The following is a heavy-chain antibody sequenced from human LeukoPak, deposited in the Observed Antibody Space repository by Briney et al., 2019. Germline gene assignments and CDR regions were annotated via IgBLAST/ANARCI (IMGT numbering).Heavy chain of an antibody. V-gene: IGHV1-69*05. Sequence: SVKVSCKASGGTFSSHTVTWVRQAPGQGLRWMGGIIPTFGTPNYAQEFQGRLSIATDESTNTAYMELTALTSEDTAVYFCGAAYCKPGSCLYYLDYWGQGTLVTVSS. J-gene: IGHJ4*02. D-gene: IGHD2-15*01. CDR1: GGTFSSHT. CDR3: GAAYCKPGSCLYYLDY. CDR2: IIPTFGTP.